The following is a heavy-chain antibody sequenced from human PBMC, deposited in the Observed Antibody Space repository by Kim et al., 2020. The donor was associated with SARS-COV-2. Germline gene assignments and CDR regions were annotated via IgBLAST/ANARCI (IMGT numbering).Heavy chain of an antibody. D-gene: IGHD3-3*01. CDR2: IKSDGSIK. J-gene: IGHJ3*02. Sequence: GGSLRLSCAASGFTFSRYWMEWVRQAPGKGLVWVSGIKSDGSIKRYADSVKGRFTISRDNAKNTLYLQMNSLRAEDTAVYYCARPKDGVGDAFNMWG. CDR1: GFTFSRYW. CDR3: ARPKDGVGDAFNM. V-gene: IGHV3-74*01.